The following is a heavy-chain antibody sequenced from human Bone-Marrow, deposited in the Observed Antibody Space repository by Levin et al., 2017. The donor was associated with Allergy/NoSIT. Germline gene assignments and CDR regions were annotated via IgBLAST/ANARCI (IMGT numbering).Heavy chain of an antibody. CDR1: GFSFSDYY. J-gene: IGHJ3*01. V-gene: IGHV3-11*01. Sequence: GGSLRLSCAASGFSFSDYYMSWIRQAPGKGLEWVSYITPTGSTIYYSDSVKGRFTISRDNAKNSLYLQMNSLRADDTAVYYCAREASGNYFAFDLWGQGTMVPVSS. CDR2: ITPTGSTI. CDR3: AREASGNYFAFDL. D-gene: IGHD1-26*01.